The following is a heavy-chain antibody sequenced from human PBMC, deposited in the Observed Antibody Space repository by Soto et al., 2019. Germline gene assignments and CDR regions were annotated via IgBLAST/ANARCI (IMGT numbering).Heavy chain of an antibody. CDR2: IWYDGSNK. CDR1: GFTFSSSG. V-gene: IGHV3-33*01. CDR3: ARRVPYRHSIDY. Sequence: PGGSLRLSCAAPGFTFSSSGMHWVRQAPGKGLEWVAVIWYDGSNKYYADSVKGRFTISRDNSKNSLYLQMNSLRAEDTAVYYCARRVPYRHSIDYWGQGTLVTVSS. J-gene: IGHJ4*02.